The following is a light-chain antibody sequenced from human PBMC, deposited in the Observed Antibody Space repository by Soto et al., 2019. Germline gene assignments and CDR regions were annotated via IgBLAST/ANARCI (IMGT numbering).Light chain of an antibody. V-gene: IGKV2-30*01. CDR3: MQGTHWPVT. Sequence: DVVMTQSPLSLPVTLGQPASISCRSSQSLVSSGGNTYLNWFQQRPGQSPRRLIYKVSNRDSGVPDRFSGSGSGTDFTLKISRVEAEDVGVYYCMQGTHWPVTFGQGTKV. J-gene: IGKJ1*01. CDR1: QSLVSSGGNTY. CDR2: KVS.